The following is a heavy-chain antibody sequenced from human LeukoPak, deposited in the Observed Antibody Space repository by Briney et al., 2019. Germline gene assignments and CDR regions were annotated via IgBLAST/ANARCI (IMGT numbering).Heavy chain of an antibody. V-gene: IGHV4-39*01. J-gene: IGHJ3*02. D-gene: IGHD3-10*01. CDR1: GGSISSSSYY. CDR3: ASSRGPRSAFDI. CDR2: IYYSGST. Sequence: SETLSLTCTVSGGSISSSSYYWGWIRQPPGKGLEWIGSIYYSGSTYYNPSLKSRVTISVDTSKNQFSLKLSSVTAADTAVYYCASSRGPRSAFDIWGQGTMVTVSS.